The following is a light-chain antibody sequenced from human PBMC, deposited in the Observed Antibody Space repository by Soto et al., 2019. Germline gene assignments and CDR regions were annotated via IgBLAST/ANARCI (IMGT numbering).Light chain of an antibody. J-gene: IGKJ3*01. CDR2: AAS. Sequence: DIQMTQSPTSLSASVGDRVTITCRASQGIRNFVAWYQQKPGKAPKLLIYAASTLQSGVPSRFSGSGSGTDSTLTINTLELEDVSTYSCQKYSSVPVFGPGTKVEIK. V-gene: IGKV1-27*01. CDR1: QGIRNF. CDR3: QKYSSVPV.